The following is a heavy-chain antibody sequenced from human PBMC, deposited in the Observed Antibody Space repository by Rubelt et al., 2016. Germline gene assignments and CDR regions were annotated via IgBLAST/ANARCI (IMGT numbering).Heavy chain of an antibody. V-gene: IGHV1-3*04. Sequence: GASVKVSCKASGYTFTDNAIHWVRQAPGQRLEWMGWINTGNGNTKCSQKFQGTVTITRDTSASTAYIEVRSLTSEDTAVYYCARRVERHFVSWGQGTLVTVSS. D-gene: IGHD3-3*01. J-gene: IGHJ4*02. CDR2: INTGNGNT. CDR3: ARRVERHFVS. CDR1: GYTFTDNA.